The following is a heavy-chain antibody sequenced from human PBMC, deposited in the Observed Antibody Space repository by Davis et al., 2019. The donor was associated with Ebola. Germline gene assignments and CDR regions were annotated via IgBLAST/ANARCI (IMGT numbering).Heavy chain of an antibody. V-gene: IGHV3-64*04. D-gene: IGHD3-22*01. CDR3: ARGLGYYDSSGYYEPSYYFDY. CDR2: ISSNGGST. J-gene: IGHJ4*02. CDR1: GFTFSSYA. Sequence: PGGSLRLSCSASGFTFSSYAMHWVRQAPGKGLEYVSAISSNGGSTYYADSVKGRFTISRDNSKNTLYLQMNSLRAEDTAVYYCARGLGYYDSSGYYEPSYYFDYWGQGTLVTVSS.